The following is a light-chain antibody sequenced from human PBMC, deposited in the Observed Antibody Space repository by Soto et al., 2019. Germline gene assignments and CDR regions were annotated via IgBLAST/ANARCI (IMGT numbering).Light chain of an antibody. CDR1: SSDIGSYDL. V-gene: IGLV2-23*01. J-gene: IGLJ1*01. Sequence: QSVLTQPASVSGPLGQSIVISCTGGSSDIGSYDLVSWYQQYPGKAPKVVIFEGTKRPSGVSNRFSGSKSGNTASLTISGLQTEDEADYYCCSYAGSRTYVFGAGTKVTVL. CDR3: CSYAGSRTYV. CDR2: EGT.